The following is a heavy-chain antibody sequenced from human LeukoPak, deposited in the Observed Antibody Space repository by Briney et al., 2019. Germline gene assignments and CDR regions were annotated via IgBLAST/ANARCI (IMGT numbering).Heavy chain of an antibody. CDR1: GFAVSGNY. Sequence: PGGSLRLSCAASGFAVSGNYMSWVRQAPGKGLEWVSVIYSSGSTKYADSVKGRFTISRANSKNTLYLQMNSLRAEDTAVYYCAKDALWFGELYNDYWGQGTLVTVSS. V-gene: IGHV3-66*01. CDR3: AKDALWFGELYNDY. D-gene: IGHD3-10*01. J-gene: IGHJ4*02. CDR2: IYSSGST.